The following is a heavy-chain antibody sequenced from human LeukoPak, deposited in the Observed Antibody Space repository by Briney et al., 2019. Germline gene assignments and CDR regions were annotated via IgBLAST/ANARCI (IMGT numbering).Heavy chain of an antibody. V-gene: IGHV4-39*01. CDR1: GGSISSSSYY. J-gene: IGHJ3*02. D-gene: IGHD2-2*01. CDR2: IYHSGIT. Sequence: SETLSLXCTVSGGSISSSSYYWGWIRQPPGKGLEWIGSIYHSGITYYNPSLKSRVTISVDTSKNQFSLKLNSVTAADTAVYYCARLPKRRSCNSTSCYYDAFDIWGQGTMVTVSS. CDR3: ARLPKRRSCNSTSCYYDAFDI.